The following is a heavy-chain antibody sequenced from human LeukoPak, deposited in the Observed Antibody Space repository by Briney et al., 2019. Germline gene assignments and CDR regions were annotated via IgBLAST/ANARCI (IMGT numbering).Heavy chain of an antibody. CDR3: ARDPGYSSSWPDY. Sequence: GRSLRLSCAASGFTFSSYGMHWVRQAPGKGLEWVAVIWYDGSNKYYADSVKGRFTISRDNSKNTLYLQMNSLRAEDTVVYYCARDPGYSSSWPDYWAREPWSPSPQ. D-gene: IGHD6-13*01. CDR2: IWYDGSNK. V-gene: IGHV3-33*01. CDR1: GFTFSSYG. J-gene: IGHJ4*02.